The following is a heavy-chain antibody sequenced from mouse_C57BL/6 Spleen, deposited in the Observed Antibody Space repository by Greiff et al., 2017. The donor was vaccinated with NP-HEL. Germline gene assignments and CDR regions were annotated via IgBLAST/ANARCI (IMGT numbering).Heavy chain of an antibody. CDR1: GFTFSSYA. D-gene: IGHD3-2*02. Sequence: EVKVVESGGGLVKPGGSLKLSCAASGFTFSSYAMSWVRQTPEKRLEWVATISDGGSYTYYPDNVKGRFTISRDNAKNNLYLQMSHLKSEDTAMYYCARDSSGYYAMDYWGQGTSVTVSS. CDR2: ISDGGSYT. V-gene: IGHV5-4*01. J-gene: IGHJ4*01. CDR3: ARDSSGYYAMDY.